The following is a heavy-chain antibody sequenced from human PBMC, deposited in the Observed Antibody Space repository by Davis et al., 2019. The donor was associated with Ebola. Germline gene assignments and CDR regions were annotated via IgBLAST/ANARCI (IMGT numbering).Heavy chain of an antibody. J-gene: IGHJ4*02. CDR1: GFTFSSYE. CDR2: ISSSGSTI. V-gene: IGHV3-48*03. D-gene: IGHD2-2*01. CDR3: ARTRYCSSTSCPYPFDGFDY. Sequence: PGGSLRLSCAASGFTFSSYEMNWVRQAPGKGLEWVSYISSSGSTIYYADSVKGRFTISRDNAKNSLYLQMNSLRAEDTAVYYCARTRYCSSTSCPYPFDGFDYWGQGTLVTVSS.